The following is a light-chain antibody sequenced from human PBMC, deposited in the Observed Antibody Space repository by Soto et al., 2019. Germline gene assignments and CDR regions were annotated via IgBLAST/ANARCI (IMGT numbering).Light chain of an antibody. Sequence: DIQMTQSPSTLSASVGDRVTITCRASQSISHWLAWYQQKPGTAPKLLMYDATSLQGGVPSRFSGSGSGTQFTLTISSLQPDDFATYYCQQYNSYSALTFGGGTKVDIK. CDR1: QSISHW. CDR2: DAT. CDR3: QQYNSYSALT. V-gene: IGKV1-5*01. J-gene: IGKJ4*01.